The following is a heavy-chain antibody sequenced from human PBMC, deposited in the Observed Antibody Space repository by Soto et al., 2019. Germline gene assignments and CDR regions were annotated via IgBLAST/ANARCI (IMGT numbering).Heavy chain of an antibody. V-gene: IGHV4-31*03. D-gene: IGHD3-10*01. J-gene: IGHJ6*02. Sequence: QVQLQESGPGLVKPSQTLSLTCTVSGGSISSGGYYWSWIRQHPGKGLEWIGYIYYSGSTYYNPSLKSRVTISVDTSKNQFSLKLSSVTAADTAVYYCARDSLGTPLYYYGMDVWGQGTTVTVSS. CDR2: IYYSGST. CDR3: ARDSLGTPLYYYGMDV. CDR1: GGSISSGGYY.